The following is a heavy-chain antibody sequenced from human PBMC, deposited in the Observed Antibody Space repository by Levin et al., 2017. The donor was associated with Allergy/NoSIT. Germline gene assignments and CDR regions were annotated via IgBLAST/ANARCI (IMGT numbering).Heavy chain of an antibody. Sequence: GESLKISCAASGFTFSSYSMNWVRHAPGKGLEWVSYISSSSSTIYYADSVKGRFTISRDNAKNSLYLQMNSLRAEDTAVYYCYLGWAVAGFDAFDIWGQGTMVTVSS. D-gene: IGHD6-19*01. V-gene: IGHV3-48*01. CDR3: YLGWAVAGFDAFDI. CDR1: GFTFSSYS. CDR2: ISSSSSTI. J-gene: IGHJ3*02.